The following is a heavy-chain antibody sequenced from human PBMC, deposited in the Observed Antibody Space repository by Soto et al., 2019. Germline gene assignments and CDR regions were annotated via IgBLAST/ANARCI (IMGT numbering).Heavy chain of an antibody. Sequence: QVQLVESGGGVVQPGRSLRLSCAASGFTFSSYGMHWVRQAPGKGLEWVAVIWYDGSNKYYADSVKGRFTISRDNSKNTLYLQMNSLRAEDTAVYYCARDTAMFSGYGMDVWGQGTTVTVSS. D-gene: IGHD5-18*01. CDR2: IWYDGSNK. CDR1: GFTFSSYG. V-gene: IGHV3-33*01. CDR3: ARDTAMFSGYGMDV. J-gene: IGHJ6*02.